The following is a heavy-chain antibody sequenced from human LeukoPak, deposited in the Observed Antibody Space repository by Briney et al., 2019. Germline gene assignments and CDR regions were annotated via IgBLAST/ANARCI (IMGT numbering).Heavy chain of an antibody. V-gene: IGHV4-38-2*02. Sequence: SETLSLTCAVSGSSISSGYYWGWIRQPPGKGLEWIGSIYHGGTTYYNPSLKSRVTVSVDTSKNQFSLKLNSVTAADTAVYYCARDNHDFWSGHGNYMDVWGKGTTVTVSS. D-gene: IGHD3-3*01. CDR2: IYHGGTT. CDR1: GSSISSGYY. J-gene: IGHJ6*03. CDR3: ARDNHDFWSGHGNYMDV.